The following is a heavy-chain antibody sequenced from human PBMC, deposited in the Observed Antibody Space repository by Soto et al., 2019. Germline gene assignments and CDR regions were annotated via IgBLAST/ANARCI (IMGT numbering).Heavy chain of an antibody. Sequence: QVQLVESGGGVVQPGRSLRLSCAASGFTFSSYGMHWVRQAPGKGLEWVAVISYDGSNKYYADSVKGRFTISRDNSKNTLYLQMDSPRGEGTAVYYWANISAHSRGWLTYYYHRMDVWGQGTTVTLSS. CDR2: ISYDGSNK. D-gene: IGHD6-19*01. V-gene: IGHV3-30*18. CDR3: ANISAHSRGWLTYYYHRMDV. J-gene: IGHJ6*02. CDR1: GFTFSSYG.